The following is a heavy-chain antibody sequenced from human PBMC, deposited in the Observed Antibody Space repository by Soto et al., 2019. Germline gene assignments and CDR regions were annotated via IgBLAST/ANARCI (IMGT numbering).Heavy chain of an antibody. J-gene: IGHJ4*02. Sequence: QVQLQESGPGLVKPSQTLSLTCTVSGGSISSGGYYWSWIRQHPGKGLEWIGYIYYSGSTYYNPSLKSRVTISVDTSKNQFSLKLSSVTAADTAVYYCARATRWFPPSIAARHFDYWGQGTLVTVSS. CDR1: GGSISSGGYY. CDR3: ARATRWFPPSIAARHFDY. CDR2: IYYSGST. V-gene: IGHV4-31*03. D-gene: IGHD6-6*01.